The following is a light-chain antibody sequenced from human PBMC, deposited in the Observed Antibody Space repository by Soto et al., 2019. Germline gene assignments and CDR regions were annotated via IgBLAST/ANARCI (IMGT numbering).Light chain of an antibody. CDR3: QQYNSYPWT. Sequence: DIQMTQSPATLSTSVGDSVAITCRASQSIRTWLAWYQQKPGKAPNLLIYKASSLESGGPSRFSGSVSGTEFTLTISSLQPDDFANYYCQQYNSYPWTFGQGTKVEIK. CDR2: KAS. V-gene: IGKV1-5*03. J-gene: IGKJ1*01. CDR1: QSIRTW.